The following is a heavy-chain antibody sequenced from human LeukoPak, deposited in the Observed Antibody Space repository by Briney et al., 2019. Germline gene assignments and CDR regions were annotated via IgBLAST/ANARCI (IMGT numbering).Heavy chain of an antibody. CDR2: IKHDGSET. CDR3: AKAPGDSSGRYYYYMDV. CDR1: GLTFSRDW. V-gene: IGHV3-7*01. J-gene: IGHJ6*03. D-gene: IGHD3-22*01. Sequence: GGSLRLSCAASGLTFSRDWMSWLRQAPGKGLEWVANIKHDGSETAYVGSVRGRFTISRDNAKNSLYLQMNSLRAEDTAVYYCAKAPGDSSGRYYYYMDVWGKGTTVTVSS.